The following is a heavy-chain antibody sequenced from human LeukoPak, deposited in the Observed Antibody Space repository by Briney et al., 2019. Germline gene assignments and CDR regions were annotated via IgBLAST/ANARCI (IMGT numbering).Heavy chain of an antibody. CDR2: VSGYNGNT. D-gene: IGHD3-9*01. J-gene: IGHJ5*02. CDR1: GYSFTTYG. V-gene: IGHV1-18*01. CDR3: ARDDDLLNGHYNSRYDT. Sequence: ASVKVSCKASGYSFTTYGISWVRQAPGQGLEWMGWVSGYNGNTKYLQKLQGRVTMTTDASTRTAYMELRSLRSDDTAVYYCARDDDLLNGHYNSRYDTWGQGTMVTVSS.